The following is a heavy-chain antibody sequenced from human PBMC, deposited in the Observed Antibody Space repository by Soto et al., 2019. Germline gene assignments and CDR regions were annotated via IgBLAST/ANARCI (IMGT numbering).Heavy chain of an antibody. V-gene: IGHV3-23*01. J-gene: IGHJ4*02. D-gene: IGHD2-2*01. CDR1: GFTFSSYA. Sequence: EVQLLESGGGLVQPGGSLRLSCAASGFTFSSYAMSWVRQAPGKGLEWVSAISGSGGSTYYADSVKGRFTISRDNSTNTLYLQMNSLSAEDTAVYYCAKLLYCSSTSCLPFYFDYWGQGTLVTVSS. CDR2: ISGSGGST. CDR3: AKLLYCSSTSCLPFYFDY.